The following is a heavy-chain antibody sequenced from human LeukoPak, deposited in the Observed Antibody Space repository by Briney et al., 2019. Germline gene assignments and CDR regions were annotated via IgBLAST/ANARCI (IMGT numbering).Heavy chain of an antibody. CDR1: GFTFSNYW. CDR2: INPDGSTI. J-gene: IGHJ4*02. CDR3: ATAGNHRFDY. V-gene: IGHV3-74*01. D-gene: IGHD1-14*01. Sequence: GGSLRLSCAASGFTFSNYWVHWVRQAPGKGLVWVSRINPDGSTINYADSVKGRFTISRDNAKNTLYLQMNSLRAEDTAVYYCATAGNHRFDYWGQGTLVTVSS.